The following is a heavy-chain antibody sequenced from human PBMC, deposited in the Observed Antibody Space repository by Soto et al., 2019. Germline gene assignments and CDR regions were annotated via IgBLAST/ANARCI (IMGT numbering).Heavy chain of an antibody. CDR2: IYYSGST. D-gene: IGHD2-21*02. V-gene: IGHV4-30-4*01. CDR1: GGSISSGDYY. CDR3: AKGSRADCYSDSDY. J-gene: IGHJ4*02. Sequence: PSETLSLTCTVSGGSISSGDYYWSWIRQPPGKGLEWIGYIYYSGSTYYNPSLKSRVTISVDTSKNTLYLQMNSLRAEDTALYYCAKGSRADCYSDSDYWGQGTLVTVSS.